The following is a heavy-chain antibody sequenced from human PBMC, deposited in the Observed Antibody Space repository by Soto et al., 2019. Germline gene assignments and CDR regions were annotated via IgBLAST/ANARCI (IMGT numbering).Heavy chain of an antibody. CDR3: ARTILSETRGHTYYYGSGSYFFDY. J-gene: IGHJ4*02. CDR2: IYYSGST. V-gene: IGHV4-59*08. CDR1: GGSISSYY. Sequence: PSETLSLTCTVSGGSISSYYWSWIRQPPGKGLEWIGYIYYSGSTNYNPSLKIRVTISVDTSKNQFSLKLSSVTAADTAVYYCARTILSETRGHTYYYGSGSYFFDYWGQGTLVTVSS. D-gene: IGHD3-10*01.